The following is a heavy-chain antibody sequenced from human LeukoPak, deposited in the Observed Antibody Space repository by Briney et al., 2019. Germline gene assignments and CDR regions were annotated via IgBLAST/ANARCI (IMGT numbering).Heavy chain of an antibody. D-gene: IGHD3-9*01. J-gene: IGHJ4*02. CDR3: AREEVTIDERRFDY. CDR2: ISSSSSYI. Sequence: GGSLRLSCAASGFTFSSYWMHWVRQAPGKGLEWVSSISSSSSYIYYADSVKGRFTISRDNAKNSLYLQMNSLRAEDTAVYYCAREEVTIDERRFDYWGQGTLVTVSS. CDR1: GFTFSSYW. V-gene: IGHV3-21*01.